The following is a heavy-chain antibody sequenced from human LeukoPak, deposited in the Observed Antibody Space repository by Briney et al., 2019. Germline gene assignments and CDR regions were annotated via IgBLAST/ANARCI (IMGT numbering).Heavy chain of an antibody. J-gene: IGHJ4*02. CDR1: GFTFSRYW. D-gene: IGHD1-26*01. CDR3: AKDDGTYGIDY. CDR2: INSDGSYT. Sequence: GGPLRLSCAASGFTFSRYWMHWVRQGPGKGLVCVSRINSDGSYTSYADSVKGRFTISRDNAKSTLYLQMNSLRADDTSVYYCAKDDGTYGIDYWGQGTLVTVSS. V-gene: IGHV3-74*01.